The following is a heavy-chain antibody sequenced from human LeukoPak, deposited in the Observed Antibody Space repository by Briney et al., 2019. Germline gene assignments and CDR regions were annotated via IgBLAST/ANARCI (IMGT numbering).Heavy chain of an antibody. CDR3: ARAGGGYYDILTGYSNWFDP. CDR2: ISPNSGGT. J-gene: IGHJ5*02. V-gene: IGHV1-2*04. CDR1: GYTFTGYY. Sequence: ASVKVSCKASGYTFTGYYMHWVRQAPGQGLEWMGWISPNSGGTNYAQKFQGWVTMTRDTSISTAYMELSRLRSDDTAVYYCARAGGGYYDILTGYSNWFDPWGQGTLVTVSS. D-gene: IGHD3-9*01.